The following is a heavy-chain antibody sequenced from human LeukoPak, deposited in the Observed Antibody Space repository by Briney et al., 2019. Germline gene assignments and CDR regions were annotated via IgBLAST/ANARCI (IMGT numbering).Heavy chain of an antibody. J-gene: IGHJ3*02. CDR3: ARHTLVVARNAFDI. CDR1: GGSISSYY. V-gene: IGHV4-59*08. D-gene: IGHD2-15*01. CDR2: IYYSGST. Sequence: PSETLSLTCTVSGGSISSYYWSWIRQPPGKGLEWIGYIYYSGSTNYNPSLKSRVTISVDTSKNQFSLKLNSVTAADTAVYYCARHTLVVARNAFDIWGQGTMVTVSS.